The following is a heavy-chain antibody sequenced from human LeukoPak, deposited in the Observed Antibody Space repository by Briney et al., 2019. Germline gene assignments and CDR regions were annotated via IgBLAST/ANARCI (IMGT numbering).Heavy chain of an antibody. Sequence: ASVKVSCKASGYTFTSYYMHWVRQAPGQGLEWMGIINPSGGSTSYAQKFQGRVTMTRDTSTSTVYMELSSLRAEDTAVYYCTKKLWWDCSGTNCPKADLFDPWGQGTLVTVSS. CDR2: INPSGGST. J-gene: IGHJ5*02. V-gene: IGHV1-46*01. CDR1: GYTFTSYY. CDR3: TKKLWWDCSGTNCPKADLFDP. D-gene: IGHD2-2*01.